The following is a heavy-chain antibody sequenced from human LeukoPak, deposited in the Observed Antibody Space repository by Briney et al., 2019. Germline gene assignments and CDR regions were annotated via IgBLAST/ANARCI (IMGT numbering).Heavy chain of an antibody. CDR2: ISYDGSNK. Sequence: GGSLRLSCAASGFTFSSYGMHWVRQAPGKGLEWVAAISYDGSNKYYADSVKGRFTISRDNSKNTLYLQMNSLRAEDTAVYYCAKEPPRAHDYGDYYYYGMDVWGQGTTVTVSS. D-gene: IGHD4-17*01. J-gene: IGHJ6*02. V-gene: IGHV3-30*18. CDR1: GFTFSSYG. CDR3: AKEPPRAHDYGDYYYYGMDV.